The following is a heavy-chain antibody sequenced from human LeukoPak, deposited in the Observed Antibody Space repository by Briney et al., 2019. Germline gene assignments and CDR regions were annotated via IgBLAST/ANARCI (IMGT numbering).Heavy chain of an antibody. D-gene: IGHD3-10*01. CDR1: GFTFSSYG. V-gene: IGHV3-30*18. CDR3: AKDRGSGSHFFDY. J-gene: IGHJ4*02. Sequence: GGSLRLSCAASGFTFSSYGMHWVRQAPGKGLEWVAVISYDGSNKYYADSVKGRFTISRDNSKNTLYLQMNSLRAEDTAVYYCAKDRGSGSHFFDYWGQGTLVTVSS. CDR2: ISYDGSNK.